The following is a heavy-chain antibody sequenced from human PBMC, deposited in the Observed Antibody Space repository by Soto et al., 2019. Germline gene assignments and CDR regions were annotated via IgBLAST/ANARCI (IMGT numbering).Heavy chain of an antibody. Sequence: GGSLRLSCAASGFTFSSYSMNWVRQAPGKGLEWVSYISSSSTIYYADSVKGRFTISRDNAKNSLYLQMNSLRDEDTAVYYCARAGPTDSFDYWGQGTLVTVSS. CDR2: ISSSSTI. D-gene: IGHD4-4*01. CDR1: GFTFSSYS. J-gene: IGHJ4*02. V-gene: IGHV3-48*02. CDR3: ARAGPTDSFDY.